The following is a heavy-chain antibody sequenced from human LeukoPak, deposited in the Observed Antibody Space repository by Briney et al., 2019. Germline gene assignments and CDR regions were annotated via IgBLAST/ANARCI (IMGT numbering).Heavy chain of an antibody. D-gene: IGHD4-17*01. CDR2: ISSSSSYI. CDR1: GFTFSSYS. Sequence: GGSLRLSCAASGFTFSSYSMNWVRQAPGKGLEWVSSISSSSSYIYYADSVKGRFTISRDNSKNTLYLQMNSLRAEDTAVYYCASWPDYGDYVIDCYWGQGTLVTVSS. CDR3: ASWPDYGDYVIDCY. J-gene: IGHJ4*02. V-gene: IGHV3-21*01.